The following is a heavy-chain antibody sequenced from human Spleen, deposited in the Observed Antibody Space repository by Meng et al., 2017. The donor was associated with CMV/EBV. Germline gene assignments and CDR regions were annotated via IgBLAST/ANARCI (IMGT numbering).Heavy chain of an antibody. CDR2: INPSGGST. J-gene: IGHJ3*01. Sequence: ASVKVSCKASGYTFTSYYMHWVRQAPGQGLEWMGIINPSGGSTSYAQKFQGRVTMTRDTSATTAYMELRSLRSDDTAVYYCVRDVIAKPTVGGTPDDAFDLWGQGTMVTVSS. V-gene: IGHV1-46*01. CDR1: GYTFTSYY. CDR3: VRDVIAKPTVGGTPDDAFDL. D-gene: IGHD1-26*01.